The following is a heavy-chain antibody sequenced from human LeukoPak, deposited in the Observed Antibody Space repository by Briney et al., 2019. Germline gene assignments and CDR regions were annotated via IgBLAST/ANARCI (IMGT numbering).Heavy chain of an antibody. CDR2: IYTSGST. Sequence: PSETLSLTCTVSGGSISSYYWSWIRQPAGKGLEWIGRIYTSGSTNYNPSLKSRVTMSVDTSKNQFSLKLSSVTAADTAVYYCARDGGWGNWSYRTNWFDPWGQGTLVTVSS. V-gene: IGHV4-4*07. CDR1: GGSISSYY. J-gene: IGHJ5*02. CDR3: ARDGGWGNWSYRTNWFDP. D-gene: IGHD1-7*01.